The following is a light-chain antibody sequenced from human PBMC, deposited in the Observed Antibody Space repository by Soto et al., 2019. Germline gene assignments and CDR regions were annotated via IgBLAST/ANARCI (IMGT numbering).Light chain of an antibody. CDR3: QKYKDIPPT. CDR1: QDITNY. V-gene: IGKV1-33*01. Sequence: DIQMTQSPSSLTASVGDSVTITCQASQDITNYLNWYQHKPGKAPKLLIYDASNLEPGVRSRLSGRGSGRDLTFTISSLHPEETATSYCQKYKDIPPTFVQGTRLDIK. J-gene: IGKJ5*01. CDR2: DAS.